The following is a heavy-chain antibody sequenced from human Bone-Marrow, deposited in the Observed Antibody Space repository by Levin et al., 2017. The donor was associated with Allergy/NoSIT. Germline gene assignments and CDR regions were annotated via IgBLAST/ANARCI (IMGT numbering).Heavy chain of an antibody. CDR3: ARGGQSSPNIWD. J-gene: IGHJ4*02. CDR2: ISSDGSIT. D-gene: IGHD3-16*01. Sequence: PGGSLRLSCAASGFTFRNYWMHWVRQVPGKGLVWVSRISSDGSITDYADSVKGRFTISRDNARNTLHLEMNTLRVDDMAVYFCARGGQSSPNIWDWGQGTLVTVSS. CDR1: GFTFRNYW. V-gene: IGHV3-74*01.